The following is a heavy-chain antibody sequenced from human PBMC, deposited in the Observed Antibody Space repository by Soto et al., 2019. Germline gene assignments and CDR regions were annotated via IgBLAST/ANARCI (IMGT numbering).Heavy chain of an antibody. D-gene: IGHD3-10*02. J-gene: IGHJ5*02. CDR2: IIPIFGTA. V-gene: IGHV1-69*06. CDR1: GGTFSSYA. Sequence: GASVKVSCKASGGTFSSYAISWVRQAPGQGLEWMGGIIPIFGTANYAQKFQGRVTITADKSTSTAYMELSSLRSEDTAVYYCARDPRFGESIKPPLYNWFDPWGQGTLVTVSS. CDR3: ARDPRFGESIKPPLYNWFDP.